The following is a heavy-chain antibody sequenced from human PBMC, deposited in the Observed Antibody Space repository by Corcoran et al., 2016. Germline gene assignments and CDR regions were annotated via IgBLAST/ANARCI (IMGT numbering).Heavy chain of an antibody. J-gene: IGHJ5*02. V-gene: IGHV1-69*01. D-gene: IGHD3-10*01. CDR2: IIPIFGTA. Sequence: QVQLLQSGAVVKKPGSSVKVSCKASGGTFSSYAISWVRQAPGQGLGWMGGIIPIFGTANYAQKFQGRVTITADGSTSTAYMELSSLRSEDTAVYYCATPQEFGAGWFDPGGQGTLVTVSS. CDR3: ATPQEFGAGWFDP. CDR1: GGTFSSYA.